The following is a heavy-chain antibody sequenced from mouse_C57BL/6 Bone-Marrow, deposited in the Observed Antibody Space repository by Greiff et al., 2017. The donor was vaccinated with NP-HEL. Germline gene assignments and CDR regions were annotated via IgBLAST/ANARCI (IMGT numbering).Heavy chain of an antibody. D-gene: IGHD4-1*01. V-gene: IGHV14-4*01. CDR3: TTELGRDC. Sequence: EVMLVASGAELVRPGASVKLSCTASGFNIKDDYMHWVKQRPEQGLEWIGWIDPENGDTEYASKFQGKATITADTYSNTAYLQLSSLTSEATAVYYCTTELGRDCWGEGTTLTVSS. CDR1: GFNIKDDY. CDR2: IDPENGDT. J-gene: IGHJ2*01.